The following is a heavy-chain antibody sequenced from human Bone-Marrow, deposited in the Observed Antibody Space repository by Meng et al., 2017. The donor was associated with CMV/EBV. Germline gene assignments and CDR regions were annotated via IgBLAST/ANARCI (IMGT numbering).Heavy chain of an antibody. Sequence: STSSGDYYWSWIRQPAGKGLEWIGYINYSGSTYYNPSLKSRVTISVDTSKNQFSLRLSSVTAADTAVYYCARDLYYYDSSGYLNWFDPWGQGTLVTVSS. J-gene: IGHJ5*02. CDR3: ARDLYYYDSSGYLNWFDP. CDR1: STSSGDYY. CDR2: INYSGST. V-gene: IGHV4-30-4*08. D-gene: IGHD3-22*01.